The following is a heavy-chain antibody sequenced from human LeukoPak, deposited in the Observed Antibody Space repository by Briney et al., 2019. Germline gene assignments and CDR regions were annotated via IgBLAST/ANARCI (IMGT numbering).Heavy chain of an antibody. CDR1: GFTFSSYD. CDR2: IGTAGDT. J-gene: IGHJ6*02. D-gene: IGHD3-16*01. V-gene: IGHV3-13*01. CDR3: AGGLGGYYYYGMDV. Sequence: GGSLRLSCAASGFTFSSYDMHWVRQATGKGLEWVSAIGTAGDTYYPGSVKGRFTISRENAKNSLYLQMNSLRAGDTAVYYCAGGLGGYYYYGMDVWGQGTTVTVSS.